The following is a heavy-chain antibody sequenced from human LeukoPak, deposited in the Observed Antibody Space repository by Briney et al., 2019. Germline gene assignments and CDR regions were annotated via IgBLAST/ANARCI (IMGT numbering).Heavy chain of an antibody. D-gene: IGHD6-13*01. CDR2: ITGSGSRI. J-gene: IGHJ3*01. Sequence: GGSLRLSCAASTSMFSSYAMTWVRQAPGKGLQWISTITGSGSRIYYADSVKGRFTLSRDNSKNTLHLQMDSLGAEDTAVHYCAGGEGAAGIYDAFDFWGQGTLVTVSS. V-gene: IGHV3-23*01. CDR3: AGGEGAAGIYDAFDF. CDR1: TSMFSSYA.